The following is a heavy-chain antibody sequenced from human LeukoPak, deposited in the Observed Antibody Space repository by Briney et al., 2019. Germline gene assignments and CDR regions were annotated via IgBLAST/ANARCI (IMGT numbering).Heavy chain of an antibody. CDR1: GLAFSGYG. J-gene: IGHJ4*02. CDR2: ISGSGGNT. V-gene: IGHV3-23*01. CDR3: AEDGGGLEFFDS. D-gene: IGHD4-23*01. Sequence: GGSLRLSCAASGLAFSGYGMSWVRQAPGKGLEWVSTISGSGGNTHYADSVKGRFTISRDNSKSTLYRQMNSLKGEDTAMYYCAEDGGGLEFFDSWGQGTQVTVSS.